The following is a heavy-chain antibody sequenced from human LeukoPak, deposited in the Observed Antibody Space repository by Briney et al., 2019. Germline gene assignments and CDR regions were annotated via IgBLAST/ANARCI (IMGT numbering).Heavy chain of an antibody. D-gene: IGHD3-22*01. J-gene: IGHJ4*02. V-gene: IGHV1-2*02. Sequence: GASVKVSCKASGYTFTGYYIHWVRQAPGQGLEWMGWINPNSGGTNSAQQFQGRVTLTRDTSISTAYMELSRLRSDDTAVYYCARDSGYYDRLDQFDCWGQGTLVTVFS. CDR1: GYTFTGYY. CDR2: INPNSGGT. CDR3: ARDSGYYDRLDQFDC.